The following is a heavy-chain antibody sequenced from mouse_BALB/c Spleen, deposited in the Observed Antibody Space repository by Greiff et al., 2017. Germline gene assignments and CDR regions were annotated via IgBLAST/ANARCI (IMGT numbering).Heavy chain of an antibody. CDR2: ISSGGSYT. V-gene: IGHV5-9-4*01. CDR1: GFTFSSYA. Sequence: EVHLVESGGGLVKPGGSLKLSCAASGFTFSSYAMSWVRQSPEKRLEWVAEISSGGSYTYYPDTVTGRFTISRDNAKNTLYLEMSSLRSEDTAMYYCAREGLLSYFDYWGQGTTLTVSS. D-gene: IGHD2-3*01. J-gene: IGHJ2*01. CDR3: AREGLLSYFDY.